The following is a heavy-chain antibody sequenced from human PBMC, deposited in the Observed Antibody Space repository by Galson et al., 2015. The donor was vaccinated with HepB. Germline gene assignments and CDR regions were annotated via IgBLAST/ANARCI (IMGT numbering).Heavy chain of an antibody. Sequence: SLRLSCAASGFTVSSNSMSWVRQAPGKGLEWVSVIYSGGSTYYADSVKGRFTISRDNSKNTLYLQMNSLRAEDTAVYYCASRYCSGGSCYSDSRFDIWGQGTMVTVSS. CDR3: ASRYCSGGSCYSDSRFDI. J-gene: IGHJ3*02. CDR2: IYSGGST. D-gene: IGHD2-15*01. V-gene: IGHV3-53*01. CDR1: GFTVSSNS.